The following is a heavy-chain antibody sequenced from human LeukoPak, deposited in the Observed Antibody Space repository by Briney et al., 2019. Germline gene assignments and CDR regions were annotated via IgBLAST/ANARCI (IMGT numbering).Heavy chain of an antibody. CDR3: ARSFPDINLPRGLYYYYYYMDV. V-gene: IGHV4-59*01. J-gene: IGHJ6*03. D-gene: IGHD2-15*01. CDR2: IYYSGNT. CDR1: GGSMSYY. Sequence: SETLSLTCTVSGGSMSYYWGWIRQPPGKGLEWIGFIYYSGNTNYNPSLKSRVTISVDTSKNQFSLKLSSVTAADTAVYYCARSFPDINLPRGLYYYYYYMDVWGKGTTVTVSS.